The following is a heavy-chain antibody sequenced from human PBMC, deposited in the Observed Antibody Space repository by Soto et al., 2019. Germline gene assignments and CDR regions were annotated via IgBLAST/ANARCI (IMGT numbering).Heavy chain of an antibody. J-gene: IGHJ4*02. CDR3: ARAHGDSVFFDY. D-gene: IGHD4-17*01. CDR2: IYYSGST. Sequence: PSETLSLTCTVSGGSISSYYWSWIRQPPGKGLEWIGYIYYSGSTNYNPSLKSRITISVDTSKNQFSLKLSSVTAADTAVYYCARAHGDSVFFDYWGQGTLVTVSS. CDR1: GGSISSYY. V-gene: IGHV4-59*01.